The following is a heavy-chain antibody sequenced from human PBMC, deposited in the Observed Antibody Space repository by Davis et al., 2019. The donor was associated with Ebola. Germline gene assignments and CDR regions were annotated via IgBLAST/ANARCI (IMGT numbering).Heavy chain of an antibody. CDR3: ASGSIAARRTYYFDY. D-gene: IGHD6-6*01. Sequence: MPGGSLRLSCTVSGGSISSSSDYWGWIRQPPGKGLEWIGSIYYSGSTYYNPSLKSRVTISVDTSKNQFSLKLTSVTAADTAVYYCASGSIAARRTYYFDYWGQGTLVTVSS. CDR1: GGSISSSSDY. V-gene: IGHV4-39*07. J-gene: IGHJ4*02. CDR2: IYYSGST.